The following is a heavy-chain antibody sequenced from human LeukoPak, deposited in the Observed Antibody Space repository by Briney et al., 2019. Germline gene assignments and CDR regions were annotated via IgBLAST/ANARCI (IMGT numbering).Heavy chain of an antibody. Sequence: ASVKVSCKASGYTFTNYYMHWVRQAPGHGLEWMGWINPNRGDTNYAQKFQGRVTMTRDTSITTAFMELTRLPSDATAVYYCTRDLLGFATTPLSDWGQGTLVTVSS. CDR2: INPNRGDT. V-gene: IGHV1-2*02. D-gene: IGHD4-17*01. CDR1: GYTFTNYY. J-gene: IGHJ4*02. CDR3: TRDLLGFATTPLSD.